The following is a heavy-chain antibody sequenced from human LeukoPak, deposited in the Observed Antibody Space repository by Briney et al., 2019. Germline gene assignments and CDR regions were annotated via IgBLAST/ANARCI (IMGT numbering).Heavy chain of an antibody. CDR3: ARDDRMDV. V-gene: IGHV3-23*01. CDR2: ISGSGGRT. J-gene: IGHJ6*02. Sequence: GGSLRLSCAASGFTFSRYAMSWVRQAPGKGLEWVSGISGSGGRTYNADSVKGRFTISRDNSKNTLYLQMNSLRAEDTAVYYCARDDRMDVWGQGTTVTVSS. CDR1: GFTFSRYA.